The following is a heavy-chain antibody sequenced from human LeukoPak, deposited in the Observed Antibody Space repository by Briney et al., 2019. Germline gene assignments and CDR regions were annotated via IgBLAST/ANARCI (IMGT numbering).Heavy chain of an antibody. V-gene: IGHV4-39*01. J-gene: IGHJ4*02. Sequence: GSLRLSCAASGFTFSSYWMHWVRHAPGKGLVWIGSIYYSGSIYYNPSLKSRVTISVDTSKNQFSLKLSSVTAANTAVYYCASLRERSYYARGFDYWGQGTLVTVSS. CDR2: IYYSGSI. D-gene: IGHD3-3*01. CDR3: ASLRERSYYARGFDY. CDR1: GFTFSSYW.